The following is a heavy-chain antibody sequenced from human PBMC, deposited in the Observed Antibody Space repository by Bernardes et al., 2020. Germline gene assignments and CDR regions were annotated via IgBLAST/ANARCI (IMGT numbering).Heavy chain of an antibody. Sequence: ASVKVSCKASGYTFTSYGISWVRQAPGQGLEWMGWISAYNGNTNYAQKLQGRVTMTTDTSTSTAYMELRSLRSDDTAVYYCARALRGIAARGGMDVWGKGTTVTVSS. CDR2: ISAYNGNT. CDR1: GYTFTSYG. J-gene: IGHJ6*04. V-gene: IGHV1-18*01. CDR3: ARALRGIAARGGMDV. D-gene: IGHD6-6*01.